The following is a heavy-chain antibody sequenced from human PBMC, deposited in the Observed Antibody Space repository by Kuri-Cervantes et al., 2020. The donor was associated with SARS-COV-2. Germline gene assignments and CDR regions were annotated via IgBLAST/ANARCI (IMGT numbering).Heavy chain of an antibody. V-gene: IGHV3-23*01. J-gene: IGHJ4*02. CDR2: ISGSGGST. CDR3: ATTPPSWSGYYTYYFDY. Sequence: GGSLRLSCAASGFTFSSYAMSWVRQAPGKGLEWVSAISGSGGSTYYADSVKGRFTISRDNSKNTLYLQMNSLRAEDTAVYYCATTPPSWSGYYTYYFDYWGQGTLVTVSS. CDR1: GFTFSSYA. D-gene: IGHD3-3*01.